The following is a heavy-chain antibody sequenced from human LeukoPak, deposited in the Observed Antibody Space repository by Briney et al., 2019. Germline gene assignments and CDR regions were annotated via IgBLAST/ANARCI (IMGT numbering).Heavy chain of an antibody. Sequence: SETLSLTCTVSGGSISSSSYYWGWIRQPPGKGLEWIGSIYYSGSTYYNPSLKSRVTISVDTSKNQFSLKLSSVTAADTAVYYCARRRPEGATVTTFDYWGQGTLVTVSS. CDR3: ARRRPEGATVTTFDY. V-gene: IGHV4-39*01. J-gene: IGHJ4*02. D-gene: IGHD4-17*01. CDR2: IYYSGST. CDR1: GGSISSSSYY.